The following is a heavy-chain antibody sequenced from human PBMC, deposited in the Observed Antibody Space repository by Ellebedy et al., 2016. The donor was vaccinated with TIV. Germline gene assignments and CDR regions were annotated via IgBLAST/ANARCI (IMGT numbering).Heavy chain of an antibody. V-gene: IGHV4-39*07. CDR3: ASHRGFYSGWSFDY. Sequence: MPSETLSLTCIVSGDSISSTNYFWGWIRQPPGKGLEWIGSLNYGGVSYFDPSLKSRVTMSLDTSKNQFSLKVNSVTAADTAIYYCASHRGFYSGWSFDYWGQGTLITVSS. J-gene: IGHJ4*02. D-gene: IGHD5-12*01. CDR2: LNYGGVS. CDR1: GDSISSTNYF.